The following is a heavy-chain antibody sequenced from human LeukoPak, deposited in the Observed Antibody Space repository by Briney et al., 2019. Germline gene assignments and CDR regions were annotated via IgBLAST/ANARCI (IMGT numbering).Heavy chain of an antibody. CDR2: IYYSGSP. J-gene: IGHJ4*02. CDR1: GGSISSGGYY. D-gene: IGHD6-13*01. V-gene: IGHV4-31*03. Sequence: TLSLTCTVSGGSISSGGYYWSWIRQHPGKGLEWIGYIYYSGSPYYNPSLKSRVTISVDTSKNQFSLKLSSVTAADTAVYYCARGSGYSSSWYLYYFDYWGQGTLVTVSS. CDR3: ARGSGYSSSWYLYYFDY.